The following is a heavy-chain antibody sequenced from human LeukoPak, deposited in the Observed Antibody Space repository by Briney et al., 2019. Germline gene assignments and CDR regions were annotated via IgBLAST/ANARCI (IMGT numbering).Heavy chain of an antibody. D-gene: IGHD3-16*01. J-gene: IGHJ3*02. CDR3: AIRPHDYSHAFDI. Sequence: GESLKISCKGSGYSFTSYWIGWVRQMPGKGLEWMGIIYPGDSDTRYSPSFQGQVTISADKSISTAYLQWSSLKASDTAMCYCAIRPHDYSHAFDIWGQGTMVTVSS. CDR2: IYPGDSDT. CDR1: GYSFTSYW. V-gene: IGHV5-51*01.